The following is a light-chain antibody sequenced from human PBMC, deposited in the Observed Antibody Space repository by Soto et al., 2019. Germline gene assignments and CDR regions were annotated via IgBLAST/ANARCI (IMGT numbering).Light chain of an antibody. CDR2: GAS. CDR1: QNINNNY. Sequence: EDVLTQAPGTLSLSPWERATLSCRASQNINNNYLAWYQQKPGQAPRLLIYGASSRATGIPDRFSGSGSGTDFTLTISRLEPEDFAVYYCQQHGISHITFGQGTRLEIK. CDR3: QQHGISHIT. V-gene: IGKV3-20*01. J-gene: IGKJ5*01.